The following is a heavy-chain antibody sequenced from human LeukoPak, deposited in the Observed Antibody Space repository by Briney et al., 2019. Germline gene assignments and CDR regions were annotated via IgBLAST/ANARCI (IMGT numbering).Heavy chain of an antibody. CDR2: ISYDGSNK. CDR1: GFTFSSYG. Sequence: GGSLRLSCAASGFTFSSYGMHWVRQAPGKGLEWVAVISYDGSNKYYAESVKGRFTISRDNSKNTLYLQMNSLRAEDTAVYYCAKEGPDILTAPSLDAFDIWGQGTMVTVSS. CDR3: AKEGPDILTAPSLDAFDI. D-gene: IGHD3-9*01. V-gene: IGHV3-30*18. J-gene: IGHJ3*02.